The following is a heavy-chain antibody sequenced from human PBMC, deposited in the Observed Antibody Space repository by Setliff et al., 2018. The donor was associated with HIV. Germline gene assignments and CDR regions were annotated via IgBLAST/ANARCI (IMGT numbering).Heavy chain of an antibody. CDR1: GYSISSGYY. D-gene: IGHD3-22*01. CDR2: IYYSGST. J-gene: IGHJ4*02. Sequence: NPSETLSLTCAVSGYSISSGYYWGWIRQPPGRGLEWIGNIYYSGSTYYNPSLKSRVTISVDTSKNQFSLKLSPVTAADTTVYYCARHSGLGGYYSPFDYWGPGTLVTVSS. V-gene: IGHV4-38-2*01. CDR3: ARHSGLGGYYSPFDY.